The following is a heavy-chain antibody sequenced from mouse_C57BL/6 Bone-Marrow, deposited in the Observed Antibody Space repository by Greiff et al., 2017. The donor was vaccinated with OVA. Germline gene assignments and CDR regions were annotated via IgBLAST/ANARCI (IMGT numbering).Heavy chain of an antibody. D-gene: IGHD2-4*01. V-gene: IGHV5-4*03. CDR1: GFTFSSYA. CDR3: ARVGDYDEGYFDV. J-gene: IGHJ1*03. Sequence: EVKLMESGGGLVKPGGSLKLSCAASGFTFSSYAMSWVRQTPEKRLEWVATISDGGSYTYYPDNVKGRFTISRDNAKNNLYLQMSHLKSEDTAMCYCARVGDYDEGYFDVWGTGTTVTVSS. CDR2: ISDGGSYT.